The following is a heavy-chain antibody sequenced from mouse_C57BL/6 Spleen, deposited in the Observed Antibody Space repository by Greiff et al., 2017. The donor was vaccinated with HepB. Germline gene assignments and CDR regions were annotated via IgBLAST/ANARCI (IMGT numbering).Heavy chain of an antibody. Sequence: QVQLQQSGAELARPGASVKLSCKASGYTFTSYGISWVKQRTGQGLEWIGEIYPRSGNTYYNEKFKGKATLAADKSSSTAYMELRSLTSEDSAVYFCASRGNWDWYFDVWGTGTTVTVSS. J-gene: IGHJ1*03. CDR1: GYTFTSYG. CDR2: IYPRSGNT. V-gene: IGHV1-81*01. D-gene: IGHD4-1*01. CDR3: ASRGNWDWYFDV.